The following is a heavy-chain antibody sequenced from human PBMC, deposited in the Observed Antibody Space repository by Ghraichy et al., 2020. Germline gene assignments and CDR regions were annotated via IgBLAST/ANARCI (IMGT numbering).Heavy chain of an antibody. Sequence: SETLSLTCTVSGGSISSYYWSWIRQPPGKGLEWIGYIYYSGSTNYNPSLKSRVTISVDTSKNQFSLKLSSVTAADTAVYYCARDRPYYDFWSGYYREDDAFDLWGQGTTVTVS. J-gene: IGHJ3*01. CDR3: ARDRPYYDFWSGYYREDDAFDL. V-gene: IGHV4-59*01. CDR2: IYYSGST. D-gene: IGHD3-3*01. CDR1: GGSISSYY.